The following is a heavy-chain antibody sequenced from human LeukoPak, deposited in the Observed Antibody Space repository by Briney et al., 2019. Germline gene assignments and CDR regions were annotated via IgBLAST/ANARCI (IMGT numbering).Heavy chain of an antibody. CDR3: ASGKTTVVTFDY. D-gene: IGHD4-23*01. J-gene: IGHJ4*02. V-gene: IGHV4-4*07. CDR1: GGSISSYY. Sequence: SETLSLTCTVSGGSISSYYWSWIRQPAGKGLEWIGRIYTSGSTNYNPSLKSRVTMSVDTSKNQFSLKLSSVTAADTAVYYCASGKTTVVTFDYWGQGTLVTVSS. CDR2: IYTSGST.